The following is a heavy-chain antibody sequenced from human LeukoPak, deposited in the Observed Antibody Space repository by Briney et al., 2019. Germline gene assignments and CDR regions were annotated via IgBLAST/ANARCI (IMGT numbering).Heavy chain of an antibody. V-gene: IGHV4-39*02. CDR1: GGSISSSSSYY. CDR3: ARDRSEMDAFDI. Sequence: SETLSLTCTVSGGSISSSSSYYWGWIRQPPGKGLEWIGSIYYSGSTYYNPSLKSRVTKSVDTSKNQFSLNLSSVTAADTAMYYCARDRSEMDAFDIWGQGTMVTVSS. D-gene: IGHD1-26*01. CDR2: IYYSGST. J-gene: IGHJ3*02.